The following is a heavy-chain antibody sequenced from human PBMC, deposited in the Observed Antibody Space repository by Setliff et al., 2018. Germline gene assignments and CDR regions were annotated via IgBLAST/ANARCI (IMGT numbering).Heavy chain of an antibody. V-gene: IGHV4-39*07. CDR1: GGSISGSGHY. D-gene: IGHD5-18*01. CDR3: ARVDDGGYPDFYYYYGMDV. J-gene: IGHJ6*02. Sequence: ASETLSLTCTVSGGSISGSGHYWGWIRQPPGKGLEWIGSIYYIGNTYYNPSLQSRVTISVDTSTNQFSLKLSSVTAADTAVYYCARVDDGGYPDFYYYYGMDVWGQGTTVTVSS. CDR2: IYYIGNT.